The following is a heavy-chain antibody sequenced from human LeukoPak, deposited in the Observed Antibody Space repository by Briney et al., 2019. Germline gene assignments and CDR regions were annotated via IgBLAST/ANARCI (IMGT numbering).Heavy chain of an antibody. D-gene: IGHD2-2*01. V-gene: IGHV3-21*01. CDR1: GFTFSSYS. CDR2: ISTSSSYI. CDR3: ARSYCSSTTCGFDP. J-gene: IGHJ5*02. Sequence: GGSLRLSCAASGFTFSSYSMNWVRQAPGKGLEWVSSISTSSSYIYYADSLKGRFAISRDNAKNSLYLQMNSLRAEDTAVYYCARSYCSSTTCGFDPWGQGTLVTVSS.